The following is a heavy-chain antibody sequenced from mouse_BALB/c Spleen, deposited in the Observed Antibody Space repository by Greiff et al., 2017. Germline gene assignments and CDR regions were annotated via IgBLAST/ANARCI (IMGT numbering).Heavy chain of an antibody. CDR1: GFTFSSFG. J-gene: IGHJ4*01. CDR2: ISSGSSTI. CDR3: ARGLYGSHYYAMDY. D-gene: IGHD2-10*02. V-gene: IGHV5-17*02. Sequence: EVKVVESGGGLVQPGGSRKLSCAASGFTFSSFGMHWVRQAPEKGLEWVAYISSGSSTIYYADTVKGRFTISRDNPKNTLFLQMTSLRSEDTAMYYCARGLYGSHYYAMDYWGQGTSVTVSS.